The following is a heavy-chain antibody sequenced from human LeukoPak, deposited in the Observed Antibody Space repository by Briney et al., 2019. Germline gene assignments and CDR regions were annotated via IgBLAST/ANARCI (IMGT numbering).Heavy chain of an antibody. D-gene: IGHD6-6*01. Sequence: GGSLRLSCAASGFTFSSYSMNWVRQAPGKGLEWVSAISGSSGSTYYADSVKGRFTISRDNSKNTLYLQMNSLRAEDTAVYYCAKATSIAARLTIVFDYWGQGTLVTVSS. CDR2: ISGSSGST. V-gene: IGHV3-23*01. CDR1: GFTFSSYS. CDR3: AKATSIAARLTIVFDY. J-gene: IGHJ4*02.